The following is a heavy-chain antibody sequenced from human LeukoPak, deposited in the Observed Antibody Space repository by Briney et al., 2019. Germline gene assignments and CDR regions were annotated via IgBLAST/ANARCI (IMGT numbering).Heavy chain of an antibody. J-gene: IGHJ6*02. CDR1: GFTFSSYS. V-gene: IGHV3-21*04. Sequence: PGGSLRLSCAASGFTFSSYSMNWVRQAPGKGLEWVSSISSSSSYIYYADSVKGRFTISRDNSKNTLYLQVNSLRAEDTAVYYCAKASLSCSGGSCYGNYYYGMDVWGQGTTVTVSS. D-gene: IGHD2-15*01. CDR2: ISSSSSYI. CDR3: AKASLSCSGGSCYGNYYYGMDV.